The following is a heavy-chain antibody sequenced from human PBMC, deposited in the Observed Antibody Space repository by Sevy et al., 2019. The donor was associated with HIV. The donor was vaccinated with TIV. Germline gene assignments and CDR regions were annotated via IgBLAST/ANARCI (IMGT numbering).Heavy chain of an antibody. D-gene: IGHD2-2*01. V-gene: IGHV4-38-2*01. CDR2: IYHSGST. CDR1: GYSISSGYY. J-gene: IGHJ4*02. CDR3: ARVPVPGYCSSTSCYRGYYFHY. Sequence: SETLSLTCAVSGYSISSGYYWGWIRQPPGKGLEWIGSIYHSGSTYYNPSLKSRVTISVDTSKNQFSLKLSSVTAADTAVYYCARVPVPGYCSSTSCYRGYYFHYWGQGTLVTVSS.